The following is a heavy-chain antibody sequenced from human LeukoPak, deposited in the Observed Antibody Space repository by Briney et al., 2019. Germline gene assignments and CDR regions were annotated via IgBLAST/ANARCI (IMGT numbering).Heavy chain of an antibody. D-gene: IGHD2-2*01. CDR3: AKDHRSSTREQGSFDY. Sequence: GGSLRLSCAASGFTFSSYAMHWVRQAPGKGLEWVSGISGRGSSTYYSDSVKGRFTISRDNSKNTLYLQMNSLRAEDTAVYYCAKDHRSSTREQGSFDYWGQGTLVTVSS. V-gene: IGHV3-23*01. J-gene: IGHJ4*02. CDR2: ISGRGSST. CDR1: GFTFSSYA.